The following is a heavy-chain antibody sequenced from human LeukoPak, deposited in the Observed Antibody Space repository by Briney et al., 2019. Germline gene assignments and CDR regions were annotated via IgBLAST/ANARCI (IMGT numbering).Heavy chain of an antibody. CDR2: ISNNGGYT. J-gene: IGHJ4*02. CDR1: GFTFSSSA. Sequence: GGSLRLSCAASGFTFSSSAMSWVRQAPGKGLEWVSVISNNGGYTYYADSVQGRFAISRDNSKSTLCLQMNSLRAEDTAVYYCAKQLGYCSDGSCYFPYWGQGTLVTVSS. CDR3: AKQLGYCSDGSCYFPY. V-gene: IGHV3-23*01. D-gene: IGHD2-15*01.